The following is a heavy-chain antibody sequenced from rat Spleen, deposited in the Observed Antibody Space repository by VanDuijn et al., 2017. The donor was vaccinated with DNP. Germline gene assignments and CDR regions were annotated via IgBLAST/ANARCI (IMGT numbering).Heavy chain of an antibody. J-gene: IGHJ3*01. V-gene: IGHV4-2*01. D-gene: IGHD3-1*01. Sequence: EVKLVESGGGRVQPGRSLKLSCAASGFNFNDYWMGWVRQAPGKGLKWIGEINKDSSTINYTPSLKDRFTISRDNAQNTLYLQMDSLRSEDTATYYCVTHRGGWFAYWGQGTLVTVSS. CDR1: GFNFNDYW. CDR3: VTHRGGWFAY. CDR2: INKDSSTI.